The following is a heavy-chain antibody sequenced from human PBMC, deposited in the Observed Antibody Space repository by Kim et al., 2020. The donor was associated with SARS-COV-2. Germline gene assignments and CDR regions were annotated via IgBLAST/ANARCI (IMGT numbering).Heavy chain of an antibody. Sequence: GGSLRLSCAASGFTFSSYDMHWVRQGTEKGLEWVSSIGTKAGTSYPDSVKDRFTISRGNAKDSFYLQMNSLRAEDTAAFYCSRGPIEEGMRAAKGYFYLWGRGSVVTVSS. CDR3: SRGPIEEGMRAAKGYFYL. V-gene: IGHV3-13*04. CDR1: GFTFSSYD. J-gene: IGHJ2*01. CDR2: IGTKAGT. D-gene: IGHD6-13*01.